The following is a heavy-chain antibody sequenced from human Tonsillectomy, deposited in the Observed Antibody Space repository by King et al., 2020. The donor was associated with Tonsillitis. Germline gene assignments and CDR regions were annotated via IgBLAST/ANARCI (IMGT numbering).Heavy chain of an antibody. D-gene: IGHD2-15*01. J-gene: IGHJ3*02. CDR3: ARLLLGYCSGGSCSDAFDI. Sequence: QLQLQESGPGLVKPSETLSLTCTVSGGSISSGTYYWGWIRQPPGKGLEWIGSIYYIGNTYYNPSLESRVTILVDTSKNQFSLKLSSVTAADSAVYYCARLLLGYCSGGSCSDAFDIWGQGTMVTVSS. CDR2: IYYIGNT. V-gene: IGHV4-39*07. CDR1: GGSISSGTYY.